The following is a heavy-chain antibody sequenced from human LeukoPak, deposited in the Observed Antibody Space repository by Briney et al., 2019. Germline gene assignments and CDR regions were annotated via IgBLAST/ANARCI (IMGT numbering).Heavy chain of an antibody. CDR2: IWYDGNNK. CDR3: VRDPYEAY. V-gene: IGHV3-33*01. Sequence: GRSLRLSCAVSGFTFTTYGMHWVRQAPGKGLEWVAVIWYDGNNKYYADSVKGRFTISRDNSKNTLYLQVNSLRAEDTAVYYCVRDPYEAYWGQGTLVTVSS. J-gene: IGHJ4*02. D-gene: IGHD5-12*01. CDR1: GFTFTTYG.